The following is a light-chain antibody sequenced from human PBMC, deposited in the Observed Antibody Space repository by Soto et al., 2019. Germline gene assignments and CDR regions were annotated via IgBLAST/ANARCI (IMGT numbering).Light chain of an antibody. V-gene: IGLV1-40*01. CDR3: QSYDSSLSCWV. Sequence: QSVLTQPPSVSGAPGQRVTISCTGSSSNIGAGYDVHWYQQLPGTAPKLIIYGNSNRPSGVPDRFSGSKSGTSASLAITGLQAEDEADYYCQSYDSSLSCWVFGGGTKLTVL. J-gene: IGLJ3*02. CDR2: GNS. CDR1: SSNIGAGYD.